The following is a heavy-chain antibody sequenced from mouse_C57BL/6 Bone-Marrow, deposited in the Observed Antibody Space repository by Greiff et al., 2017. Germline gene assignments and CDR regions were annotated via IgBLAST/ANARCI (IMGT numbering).Heavy chain of an antibody. D-gene: IGHD2-4*01. V-gene: IGHV5-6*02. J-gene: IGHJ3*01. Sequence: DVTLVESGGDLVKPGGSLKLSCAASGFTFSSYGMSWVRQTPDKRLEWVATISSGGSYTYYPDSVKGRFTISRDNAKNTLYLQMSSLKPEDTAMYYCARQIYYDYDDWFAYWGQGTLVTVSA. CDR2: ISSGGSYT. CDR1: GFTFSSYG. CDR3: ARQIYYDYDDWFAY.